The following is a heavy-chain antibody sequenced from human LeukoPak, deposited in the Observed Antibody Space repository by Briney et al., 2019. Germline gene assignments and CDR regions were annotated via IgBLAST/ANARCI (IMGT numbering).Heavy chain of an antibody. CDR3: AHWPGYCSSTSCYGRWFDP. Sequence: SGPTLVKPTQTLTLTCTFSGFSLSTSGVGGGWIRQPPGKALEWLALIYWNDDKSYSPSLKSRLTITKDTSKNQVVLTMTNMDPVDTATYYCAHWPGYCSSTSCYGRWFDPWGQGTLVTVSS. CDR2: IYWNDDK. V-gene: IGHV2-5*01. D-gene: IGHD2-2*03. CDR1: GFSLSTSGVG. J-gene: IGHJ5*02.